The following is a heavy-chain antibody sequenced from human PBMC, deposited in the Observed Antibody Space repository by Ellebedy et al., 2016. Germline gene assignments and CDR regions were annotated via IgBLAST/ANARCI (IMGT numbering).Heavy chain of an antibody. J-gene: IGHJ3*02. Sequence: GESLKISCAVSGFTFSSYWMSWVRQAPGKGLEWVANIKQDGNEKYYVDSVKGRFTMSRDNAKNSLYLQTNSLRAEDTAVYYWARGYNSALDIWGQGTMVSVSS. D-gene: IGHD5-18*01. CDR3: ARGYNSALDI. CDR1: GFTFSSYW. V-gene: IGHV3-7*03. CDR2: IKQDGNEK.